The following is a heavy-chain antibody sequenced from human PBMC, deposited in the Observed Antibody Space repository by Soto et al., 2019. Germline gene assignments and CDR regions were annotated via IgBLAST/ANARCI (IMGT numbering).Heavy chain of an antibody. D-gene: IGHD2-2*01. CDR1: GGTFSSYT. J-gene: IGHJ5*02. CDR3: ARRAYCSSTSCYPYNHNWFDP. CDR2: IIPILGIA. Sequence: SVKVSCKASGGTFSSYTISWVRQAPGQGLEWMGRIIPILGIANYAQKFQGRVTITADKSTSTAYMELSSLRSEDTAVYYCARRAYCSSTSCYPYNHNWFDPWGQGTLVTVS. V-gene: IGHV1-69*02.